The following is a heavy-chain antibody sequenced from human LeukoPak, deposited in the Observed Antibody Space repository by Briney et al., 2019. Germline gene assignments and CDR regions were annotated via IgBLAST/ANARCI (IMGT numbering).Heavy chain of an antibody. Sequence: ASVKVSCKASGYTFTGYDINWVRQATGQGLEWMGWINPNSGGTNYAQKFQGRVTMTRDTSISTAYMELSRLRSDDTAVYYCAREGVVAATLGLYYYYYYMDVWGKGTTVTVSS. D-gene: IGHD2-15*01. CDR1: GYTFTGYD. V-gene: IGHV1-2*02. CDR3: AREGVVAATLGLYYYYYYMDV. J-gene: IGHJ6*03. CDR2: INPNSGGT.